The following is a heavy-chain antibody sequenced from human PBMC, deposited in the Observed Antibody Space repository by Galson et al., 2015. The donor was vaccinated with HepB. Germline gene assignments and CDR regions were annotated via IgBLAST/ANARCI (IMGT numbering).Heavy chain of an antibody. CDR3: AKIAARTYYYYYGMDV. V-gene: IGHV1-18*04. J-gene: IGHJ6*02. CDR2: ISAYNGNT. CDR1: GYTFTSYG. Sequence: SVKVSCKASGYTFTSYGISWVRQAPGQGLEWMGWISAYNGNTNYAQKLQGRVTMTTDTSTSTAYMELRSLRSDDTAVYYCAKIAARTYYYYYGMDVWGQGTTVTVSS. D-gene: IGHD6-6*01.